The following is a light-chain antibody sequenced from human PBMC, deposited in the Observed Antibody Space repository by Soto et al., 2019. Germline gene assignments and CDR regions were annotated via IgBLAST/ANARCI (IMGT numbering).Light chain of an antibody. CDR3: QQYNSYST. CDR2: AAS. Sequence: DIQMTQSPSSLSASVGDRVTITCRASQSINRFLNWYQQKPGKAPKLLIYAASSLQSGVPSRFSGSGSGTEFTLTISSLQPEDFASYYCQQYNSYSTFGQGTKVDIK. V-gene: IGKV1-39*01. CDR1: QSINRF. J-gene: IGKJ1*01.